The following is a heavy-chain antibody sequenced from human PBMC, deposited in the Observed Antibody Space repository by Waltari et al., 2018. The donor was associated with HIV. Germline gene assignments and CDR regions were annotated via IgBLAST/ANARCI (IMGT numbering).Heavy chain of an antibody. CDR3: ARDHSGWTLDY. Sequence: QVQLVESGGGVVQPGRSLRLSCAASGFTFSSYGMHWVRQAPGKGLEWVAVIWYDGSNKYYADSVKGRFTISRDNSKNTLYLQMNSLRAEDTAVYYCARDHSGWTLDYWGQGTLVTVSS. D-gene: IGHD6-19*01. CDR1: GFTFSSYG. V-gene: IGHV3-33*01. J-gene: IGHJ4*02. CDR2: IWYDGSNK.